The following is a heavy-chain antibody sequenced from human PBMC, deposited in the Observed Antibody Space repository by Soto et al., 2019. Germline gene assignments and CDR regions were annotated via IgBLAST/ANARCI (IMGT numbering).Heavy chain of an antibody. D-gene: IGHD3-10*01. CDR3: ARLVYDTRLNYMHFDF. V-gene: IGHV4-4*02. Sequence: QVKLQESGPGLATPSGTLSLTCAVSGVSISSGNWWTWVRQTPQRGLEYIGEIFHDGTANYYPSFERRVAISVETSKNQFSLKLTSVTAADTAIYFCARLVYDTRLNYMHFDFWGQGALVTVSS. CDR2: IFHDGTA. J-gene: IGHJ4*02. CDR1: GVSISSGNW.